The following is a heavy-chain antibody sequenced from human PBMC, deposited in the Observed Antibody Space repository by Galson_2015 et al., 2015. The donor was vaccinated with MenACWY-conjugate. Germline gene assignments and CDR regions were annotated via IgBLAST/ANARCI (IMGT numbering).Heavy chain of an antibody. V-gene: IGHV3-30*02. Sequence: SLRLSCAASGFSFSSDGMHWVRQAPGKGLEWVSFIRYDGSDKYYTDSVKGRFTISRDNSKNTLYLQMNSLRAEDTAVYYCASSQGSIAAAAYFDYWGQGTLVTVSS. CDR3: ASSQGSIAAAAYFDY. J-gene: IGHJ4*02. CDR1: GFSFSSDG. D-gene: IGHD6-13*01. CDR2: IRYDGSDK.